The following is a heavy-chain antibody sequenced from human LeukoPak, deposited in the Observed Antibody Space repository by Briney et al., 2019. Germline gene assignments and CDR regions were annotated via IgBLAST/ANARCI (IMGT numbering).Heavy chain of an antibody. V-gene: IGHV3-66*01. CDR3: AKAGAYDSSGYYYYLDY. CDR2: IYTGGTT. CDR1: GFTVTSNH. Sequence: GGSLRLSCAASGFTVTSNHMNWIRQAPGKGLEWVSIIYTGGTTHYADSLKDRFTISRDDSINTLYLQMNSLRAEDTAVYYCAKAGAYDSSGYYYYLDYWGQGTLVTVPS. D-gene: IGHD3-22*01. J-gene: IGHJ4*02.